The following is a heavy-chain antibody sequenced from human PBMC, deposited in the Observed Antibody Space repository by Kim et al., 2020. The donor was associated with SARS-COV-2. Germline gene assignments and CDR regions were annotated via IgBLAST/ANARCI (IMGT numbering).Heavy chain of an antibody. D-gene: IGHD3-10*01. Sequence: ADSVKGRCTSSRDNSKNTLYLQMNSLRAEDPAVYYCAKASGGNYYYGMDVWGQGTTVTVSS. J-gene: IGHJ6*02. V-gene: IGHV3-23*01. CDR3: AKASGGNYYYGMDV.